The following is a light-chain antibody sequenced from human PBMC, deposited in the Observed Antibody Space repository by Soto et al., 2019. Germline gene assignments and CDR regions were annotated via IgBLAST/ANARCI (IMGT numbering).Light chain of an antibody. J-gene: IGKJ5*01. CDR2: GAS. Sequence: EIVLTQSPGTLSLSPGERATLSCRASQSVSSSYLAWYQQKPGQAPRLLIYGASSRATGIPDRFSNSGSGTDFNLTISRLEPEDYAVYYCQQYGSSPTFGQGTRLEIK. CDR3: QQYGSSPT. V-gene: IGKV3-20*01. CDR1: QSVSSSY.